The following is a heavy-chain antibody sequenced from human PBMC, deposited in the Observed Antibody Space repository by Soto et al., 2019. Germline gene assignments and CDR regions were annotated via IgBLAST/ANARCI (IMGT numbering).Heavy chain of an antibody. Sequence: ASVKVSCKASGYTFTSYGISWVRQAPGQGLEWMGWISAYNGNTNYAQKLQGRVTMTTDTSTSTAYMELRSLRSDDTAVYYCARDGMDYGDNHRAFDIWGQGTMVTVSS. V-gene: IGHV1-18*01. D-gene: IGHD4-17*01. CDR1: GYTFTSYG. CDR2: ISAYNGNT. CDR3: ARDGMDYGDNHRAFDI. J-gene: IGHJ3*02.